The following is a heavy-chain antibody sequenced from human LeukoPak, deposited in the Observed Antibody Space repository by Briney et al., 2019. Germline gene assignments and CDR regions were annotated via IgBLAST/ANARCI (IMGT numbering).Heavy chain of an antibody. CDR1: GYTFTGYY. CDR2: INPNSGGT. CDR3: ARDLIGYDILTGYYA. D-gene: IGHD3-9*01. V-gene: IGHV1-2*02. J-gene: IGHJ5*02. Sequence: ASVKVSCKASGYTFTGYYMHWVRQARGQGLEGMGWINPNSGGTNYAQKFQGRVTMTRDTSISTTYMELSRLRSDDPAVYYCARDLIGYDILTGYYAWGQGTLVTVSS.